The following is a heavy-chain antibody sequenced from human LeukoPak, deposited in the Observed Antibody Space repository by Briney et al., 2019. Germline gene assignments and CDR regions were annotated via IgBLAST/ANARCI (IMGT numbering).Heavy chain of an antibody. J-gene: IGHJ4*02. Sequence: GRSLRLSCAASEFSFSIYSMNWVRQAPGKGLEWVLYISSSSSSIYYADSAKGRFAISRDNAKNALYLQMNSLRAEHTAIYYCARETGYDSYFDSWGQGTLVSVSS. D-gene: IGHD5-12*01. CDR2: ISSSSSSI. CDR3: ARETGYDSYFDS. V-gene: IGHV3-48*01. CDR1: EFSFSIYS.